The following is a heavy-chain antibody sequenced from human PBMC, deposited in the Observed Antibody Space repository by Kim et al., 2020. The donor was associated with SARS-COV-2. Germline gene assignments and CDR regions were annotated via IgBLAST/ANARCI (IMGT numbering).Heavy chain of an antibody. J-gene: IGHJ2*01. CDR3: ARLRGRWYFDL. CDR1: GGSISSSSYY. Sequence: SETLSLTCTVSGGSISSSSYYWGWIRQPPGKGLEWIGSIYYSGSTYYNPSLKSRVTISVDTSKNQFSLKLSSVTAADTAVYYCARLRGRWYFDLWGRGTLVTVSS. V-gene: IGHV4-39*01. CDR2: IYYSGST.